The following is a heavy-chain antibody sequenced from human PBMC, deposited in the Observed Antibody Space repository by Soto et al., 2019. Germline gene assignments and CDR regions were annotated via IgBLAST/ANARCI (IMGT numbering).Heavy chain of an antibody. J-gene: IGHJ6*02. Sequence: QVQLVQSGAEVKKHGASVKVSCKASGYTFTSYGVSWVRQAPGQGLEWMGWISGYNGNTNYAQKLQGRVNMTTDTSTSTAYMEMRRLRSDATAVYYCARAGKYYYGSGSPYYYGMDGWGQGITVTVSS. CDR2: ISGYNGNT. CDR3: ARAGKYYYGSGSPYYYGMDG. CDR1: GYTFTSYG. V-gene: IGHV1-18*04. D-gene: IGHD3-10*01.